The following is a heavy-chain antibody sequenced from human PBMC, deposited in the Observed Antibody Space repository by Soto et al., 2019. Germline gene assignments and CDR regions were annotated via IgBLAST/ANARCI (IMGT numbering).Heavy chain of an antibody. CDR2: IYYSGST. CDR3: ARHYNFRGSGSYHSSLWYMDV. D-gene: IGHD3-10*01. J-gene: IGHJ6*03. V-gene: IGHV4-39*01. Sequence: SETLSLTCTVSGGSISSSSYYWGWIRQPPGKGLEWIGSIYYSGSTYYNPSLKSRVTISVDTSKNQFSLKLSSVTAADTAVYYCARHYNFRGSGSYHSSLWYMDVWGKGTTVTVSS. CDR1: GGSISSSSYY.